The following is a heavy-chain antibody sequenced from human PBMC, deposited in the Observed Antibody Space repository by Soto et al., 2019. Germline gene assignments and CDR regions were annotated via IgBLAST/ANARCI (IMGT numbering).Heavy chain of an antibody. CDR3: ARLSGFYDSSSRAYYFDY. CDR2: IYPGDSDT. V-gene: IGHV5-51*01. Sequence: PGESLKISCKHSGFNFTSYWIGWVRQMPGKGLEWMGIIYPGDSDTRYSPSFQGQVTISADKSISTAYLQWSSLKASDTAMYYCARLSGFYDSSSRAYYFDYWGQGTLVTVSS. D-gene: IGHD3-22*01. J-gene: IGHJ4*02. CDR1: GFNFTSYW.